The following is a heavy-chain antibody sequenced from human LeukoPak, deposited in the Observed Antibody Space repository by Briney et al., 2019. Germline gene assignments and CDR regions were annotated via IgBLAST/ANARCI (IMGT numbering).Heavy chain of an antibody. J-gene: IGHJ4*02. Sequence: ASVKVSCKPSGYSFTDYYMYWVRQAPGQGLEWMGWINPNNGDTNSAQKFQGRVTMTRDTSITTVYMELSRLTSDDTAVYYCARVNREWEPLEYWGQGTLVTVSS. D-gene: IGHD1-26*01. CDR3: ARVNREWEPLEY. CDR1: GYSFTDYY. V-gene: IGHV1-2*02. CDR2: INPNNGDT.